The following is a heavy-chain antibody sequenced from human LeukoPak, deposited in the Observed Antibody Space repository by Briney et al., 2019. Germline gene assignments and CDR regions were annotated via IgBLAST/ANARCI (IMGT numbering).Heavy chain of an antibody. CDR1: GFTVSSNY. J-gene: IGHJ4*02. CDR2: IYSGGSK. CDR3: ARLGCSGGSCYSGEDYFDY. V-gene: IGHV3-53*01. D-gene: IGHD2-15*01. Sequence: GGSLRLSCAASGFTVSSNYMSWVRQAPGKGLEWVSDIYSGGSKYYADSVKGRFTIPRDNSKNTLYLQMNSLRAEDTAVYYCARLGCSGGSCYSGEDYFDYWGQGTLVTVSS.